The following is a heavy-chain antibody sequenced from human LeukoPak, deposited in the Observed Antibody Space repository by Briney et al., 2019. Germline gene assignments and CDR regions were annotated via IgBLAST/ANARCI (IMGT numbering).Heavy chain of an antibody. D-gene: IGHD3-10*01. CDR1: GYTFTSYD. Sequence: ASVKVSCKASGYTFTSYDINWVRQATGQGLEWMGWMNPNSGNTGYAQKFQGRVTMTRDTSTSTVYMELSSLRSEDTAVYYCVRDALLRGLLWLGELFSKEAYFDYWGQGTLVTVSS. CDR2: MNPNSGNT. J-gene: IGHJ4*02. V-gene: IGHV1-8*01. CDR3: VRDALLRGLLWLGELFSKEAYFDY.